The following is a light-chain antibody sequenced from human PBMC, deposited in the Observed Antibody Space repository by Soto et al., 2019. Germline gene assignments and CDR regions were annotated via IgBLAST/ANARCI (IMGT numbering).Light chain of an antibody. CDR3: QQLSSSPLT. J-gene: IGKJ4*01. Sequence: IKLSLSLSSLSAYLGERATLTCRASQDISSYLAWYQQKPGKAPKLLIYATSTLQSGVPSRFSGSGSGTDFALTISSLQPEDFATYYCQQLSSSPLTFGGRSMVDVK. V-gene: IGKV1-9*01. CDR2: ATS. CDR1: QDISSY.